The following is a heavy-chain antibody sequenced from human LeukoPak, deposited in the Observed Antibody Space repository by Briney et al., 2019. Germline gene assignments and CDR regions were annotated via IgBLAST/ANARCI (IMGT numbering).Heavy chain of an antibody. D-gene: IGHD4-17*01. J-gene: IGHJ4*02. CDR1: GGSISSYY. CDR3: ARGGHYGDHEFDY. V-gene: IGHV4-59*12. CDR2: IYYSGST. Sequence: PSETLSLTCTVSGGSISSYYWSWIRQPPGKGLEWIGYIYYSGSTNYNPSLKSRVTMSVDTSKNQFSLKLSSVTAADTAVYYCARGGHYGDHEFDYWGQGTLVTVSS.